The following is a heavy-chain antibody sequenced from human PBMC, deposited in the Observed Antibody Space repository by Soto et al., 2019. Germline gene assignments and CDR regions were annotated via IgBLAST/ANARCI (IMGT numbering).Heavy chain of an antibody. CDR3: ARDRRGYGDSSPNPGYYYYYGMDV. CDR2: IYYSGST. Sequence: QVQLQESGPGLVKPSQTLSLTCTVSGGSISSGGYYWSWIRQHPGKGLEWIGYIYYSGSTYYNPSLQSRVTISVDTSKNQFSLKLSSVTAADTAVYYCARDRRGYGDSSPNPGYYYYYGMDVWGQGTTVTVSS. D-gene: IGHD4-17*01. V-gene: IGHV4-31*03. CDR1: GGSISSGGYY. J-gene: IGHJ6*02.